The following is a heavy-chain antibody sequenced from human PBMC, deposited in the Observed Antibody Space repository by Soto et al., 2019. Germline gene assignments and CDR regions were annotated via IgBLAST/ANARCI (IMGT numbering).Heavy chain of an antibody. J-gene: IGHJ6*02. D-gene: IGHD4-17*01. Sequence: EVQLMESGGGLVQPGRSLRLSCAASGFTFDDYAMHWVRQAPGKGLEWVSGISWNSGSIGYADSMKGRFTISRDNAKNSLYLQMNSLRAEDTALYYCAKANYGDYEDYYYYGMDVWGQGTTVTVSS. V-gene: IGHV3-9*01. CDR3: AKANYGDYEDYYYYGMDV. CDR1: GFTFDDYA. CDR2: ISWNSGSI.